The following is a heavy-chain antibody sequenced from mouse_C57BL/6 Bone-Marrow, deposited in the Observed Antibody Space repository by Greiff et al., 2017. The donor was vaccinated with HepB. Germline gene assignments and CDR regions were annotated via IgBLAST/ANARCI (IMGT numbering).Heavy chain of an antibody. CDR3: AYYGYFDV. CDR2: INPNNGGT. V-gene: IGHV1-26*01. Sequence: EVQLQQSGPELVKPGASVKISCKASGYTFTDYYMNWVKQSHGKSLEWIGDINPNNGGTSYNQKFKGKATLTVDKSSSTAYMELRSLTSEDSAVYYCAYYGYFDVWGTGTTVTVSS. J-gene: IGHJ1*03. CDR1: GYTFTDYY.